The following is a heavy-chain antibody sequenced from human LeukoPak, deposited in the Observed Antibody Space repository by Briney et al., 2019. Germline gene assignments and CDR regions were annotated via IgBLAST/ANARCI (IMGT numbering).Heavy chain of an antibody. CDR1: GYSISSGYY. CDR3: ARLYSGSSDYFDY. D-gene: IGHD6-6*01. V-gene: IGHV4-38-2*01. J-gene: IGHJ4*02. CDR2: IYHSGST. Sequence: PSETLSHTCAVSGYSISSGYYWGWIRQPPGKGLEWIGSIYHSGSTYYNPSLKSRVTISVDTSKNQFSLKLSSVTAADTAVYYCARLYSGSSDYFDYWGQGTLVTVSS.